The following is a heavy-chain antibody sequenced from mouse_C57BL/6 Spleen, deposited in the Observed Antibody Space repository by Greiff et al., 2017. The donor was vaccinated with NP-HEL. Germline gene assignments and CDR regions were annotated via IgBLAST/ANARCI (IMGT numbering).Heavy chain of an antibody. CDR1: GYAFTNYL. D-gene: IGHD4-1*02. CDR2: INPGSGGT. Sequence: QVQLQQSGAELVRPGTSVKVSCKASGYAFTNYLIEWVKQRPGQGLEWIGVINPGSGGTNYNEKFKGKATLTADKSSSTAYMQLSSLTSEDSAVYFCERQLGYYYAMDYWGQGTSVTVSS. V-gene: IGHV1-54*01. J-gene: IGHJ4*01. CDR3: ERQLGYYYAMDY.